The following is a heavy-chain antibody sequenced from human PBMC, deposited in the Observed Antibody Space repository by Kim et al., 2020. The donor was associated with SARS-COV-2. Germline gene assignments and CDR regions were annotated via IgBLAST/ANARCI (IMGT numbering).Heavy chain of an antibody. CDR3: ARDLVFWGASGTNYYYGMDV. D-gene: IGHD1-1*01. J-gene: IGHJ6*02. V-gene: IGHV6-1*01. CDR2: TYYRSKWYN. Sequence: SQTLSLTCAISGDSVSSNSAAWNWIRQSPSRGLEWLGRTYYRSKWYNDYAVSVKSRITINPDTSKNQFSLQLNSVTPEDTAVYYCARDLVFWGASGTNYYYGMDVWGQGTTVTVSS. CDR1: GDSVSSNSAA.